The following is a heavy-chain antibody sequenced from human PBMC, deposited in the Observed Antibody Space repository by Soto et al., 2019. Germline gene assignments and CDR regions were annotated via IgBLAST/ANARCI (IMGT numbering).Heavy chain of an antibody. J-gene: IGHJ5*02. CDR3: ARGPSVSFLMNWFDP. CDR2: IYHSGST. Sequence: SETLSLTCAVSSGSISSSNWWSWVRQPPGKGLEWIGEIYHSGSTNYNPSLKSRVTISVDTSKNQFSLKLSSVTAADTAVYYCARGPSVSFLMNWFDPWGQGTLVTVSS. D-gene: IGHD3-16*02. CDR1: SGSISSSNW. V-gene: IGHV4-4*02.